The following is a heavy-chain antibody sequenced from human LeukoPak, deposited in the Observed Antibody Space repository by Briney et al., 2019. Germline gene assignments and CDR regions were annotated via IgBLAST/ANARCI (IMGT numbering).Heavy chain of an antibody. CDR2: INSDGSST. Sequence: GGSRRLSGAASGFSFRSYWRHWVRQVPGKGLVWVSRINSDGSSTIYADTVKGRFTISRDNAKNTLYLQMNSLRAEDTAVYYCARGRGSGSSDYWGQGTLVTVSS. CDR3: ARGRGSGSSDY. V-gene: IGHV3-74*01. J-gene: IGHJ4*02. D-gene: IGHD3-10*01. CDR1: GFSFRSYW.